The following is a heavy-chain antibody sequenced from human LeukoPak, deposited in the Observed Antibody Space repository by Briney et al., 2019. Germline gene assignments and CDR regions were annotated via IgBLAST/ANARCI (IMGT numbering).Heavy chain of an antibody. CDR2: IYYSGST. Sequence: SETLSLTCTVSGGSISSYYWSWIRQPPGKGLEWIGYIYYSGSTNYNPSLKSRVTISVDTSKNQFSLKLSSVTAADTAVYYCARVSAPQWEPTDYYYMDVGGKGTTVTVSS. J-gene: IGHJ6*03. V-gene: IGHV4-59*01. CDR3: ARVSAPQWEPTDYYYMDV. CDR1: GGSISSYY. D-gene: IGHD1-26*01.